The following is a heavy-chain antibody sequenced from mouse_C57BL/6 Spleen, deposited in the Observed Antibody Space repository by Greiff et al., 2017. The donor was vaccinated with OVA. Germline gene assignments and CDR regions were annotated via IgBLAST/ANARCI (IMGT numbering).Heavy chain of an antibody. D-gene: IGHD6-1*01. V-gene: IGHV5-6*02. CDR3: ARHASYYAMDY. J-gene: IGHJ4*01. CDR1: GFTFSSYG. CDR2: ISSGGSYT. Sequence: DVKLVESGGDLVKPGGSLKLSCAASGFTFSSYGMSWVRQTLDKRLEWVATISSGGSYTYYPDSVKGRFTISRDNAKNTLYLQMSSLKSEDTAMYYCARHASYYAMDYWGQGTSVTVSS.